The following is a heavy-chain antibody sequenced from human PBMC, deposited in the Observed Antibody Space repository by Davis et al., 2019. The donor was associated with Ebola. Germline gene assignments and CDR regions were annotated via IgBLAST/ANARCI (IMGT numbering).Heavy chain of an antibody. CDR3: ARGGEGWGAY. CDR1: GYTFSYYA. V-gene: IGHV7-4-1*02. CDR2: IDTNTGSL. Sequence: ASVKVSCKASGYTFSYYAVNWVRQAPGQGFEWMGYIDTNTGSLMYAQAFTGRFVFSLDTSVSTAYLQINHLRPEDTGVFYCARGGEGWGAYWGQGTLVTVSS. D-gene: IGHD6-19*01. J-gene: IGHJ4*02.